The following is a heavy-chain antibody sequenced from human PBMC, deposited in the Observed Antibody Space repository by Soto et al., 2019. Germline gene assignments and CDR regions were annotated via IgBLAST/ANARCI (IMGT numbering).Heavy chain of an antibody. J-gene: IGHJ4*02. Sequence: GGSLRLSCAASGFTFSSYSMNWVRQAPGKGLEWVSSTSSSSSYIYYADSVKGRFTFSRDNAKNSLYLQMNSLRAEDTAVYYCARDESAFGIAVAGTVDYWGQGTLVTVSS. CDR3: ARDESAFGIAVAGTVDY. CDR2: TSSSSSYI. CDR1: GFTFSSYS. D-gene: IGHD6-19*01. V-gene: IGHV3-21*01.